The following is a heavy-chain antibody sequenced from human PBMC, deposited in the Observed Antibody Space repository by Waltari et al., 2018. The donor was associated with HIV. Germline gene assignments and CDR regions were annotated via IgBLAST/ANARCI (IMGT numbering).Heavy chain of an antibody. V-gene: IGHV4-34*01. CDR2: NNYSGRI. D-gene: IGHD6-19*01. J-gene: IGHJ4*02. Sequence: HVQLQQWGAGLLKPSETLSLTCAVYGESFRGYYWTWIRQTPGKGLEWIGENNYSGRINYNSPLKNRVTVSADWSKNQFSLRLTSVTAADTALYYCARGGASGWYLFDYWSQGTLVTVS. CDR3: ARGGASGWYLFDY. CDR1: GESFRGYY.